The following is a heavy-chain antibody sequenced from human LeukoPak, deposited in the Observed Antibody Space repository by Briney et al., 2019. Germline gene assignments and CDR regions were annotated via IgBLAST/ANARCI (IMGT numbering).Heavy chain of an antibody. D-gene: IGHD3-16*01. Sequence: SETLSLTCTVSGGSISSYYWSWIRQPPGKGLEWIGYVYYSGSTNYNPSLKSRVTISVDPSNNQFSLKLNSVTAADTAVYYCTRGAGWLIDYWGQGILVTVSP. CDR2: VYYSGST. CDR1: GGSISSYY. CDR3: TRGAGWLIDY. V-gene: IGHV4-59*01. J-gene: IGHJ4*02.